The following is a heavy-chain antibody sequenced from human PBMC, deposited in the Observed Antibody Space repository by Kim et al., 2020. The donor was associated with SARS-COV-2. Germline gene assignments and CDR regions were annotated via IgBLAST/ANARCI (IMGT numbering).Heavy chain of an antibody. V-gene: IGHV3-11*01. CDR2: ISSSGSTL. Sequence: GGSLRLSCAASGFTFSDYYMSWIRQAPGKGLEWVSYISSSGSTLYYADSVKGRFTISRDNAKNSLYLQMNSLRAEDTAVYYCARDRLRYCSSTSCYYYYYMDVWGKGTTVTVSS. J-gene: IGHJ6*03. CDR1: GFTFSDYY. CDR3: ARDRLRYCSSTSCYYYYYMDV. D-gene: IGHD2-2*01.